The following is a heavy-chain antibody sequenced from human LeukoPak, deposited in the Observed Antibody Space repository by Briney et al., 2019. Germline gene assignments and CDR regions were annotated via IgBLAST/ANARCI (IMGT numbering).Heavy chain of an antibody. Sequence: GGSLRLSCAAAAFTFSNYGMNWVRQAPGKELQWVSYIGRSGTTIYYADSVRGRFTISRNNAKNSLYLQMNSLRDEDTAVYYCARLSYGEYGPFDYWGQGALVTVSS. D-gene: IGHD4-17*01. CDR1: AFTFSNYG. CDR2: IGRSGTTI. V-gene: IGHV3-48*02. CDR3: ARLSYGEYGPFDY. J-gene: IGHJ4*02.